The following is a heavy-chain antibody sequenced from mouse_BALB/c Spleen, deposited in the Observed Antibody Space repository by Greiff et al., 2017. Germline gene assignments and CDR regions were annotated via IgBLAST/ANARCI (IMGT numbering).Heavy chain of an antibody. CDR3: AREKGGITTAFDY. D-gene: IGHD1-1*01. J-gene: IGHJ2*01. V-gene: IGHV2-9*02. CDR2: IWAGGST. Sequence: QVQLKESGPGLVAPSQSLSITCTVSGFSLTSYGVHWVRQPPGKGLEWLGVIWAGGSTNYNSALMSRLSISKDNSKSQVFLKMNSLQTDDTAMYYCAREKGGITTAFDYWGQGTTLTVSS. CDR1: GFSLTSYG.